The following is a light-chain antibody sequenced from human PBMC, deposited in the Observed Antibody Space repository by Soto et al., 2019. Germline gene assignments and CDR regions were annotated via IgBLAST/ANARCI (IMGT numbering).Light chain of an antibody. Sequence: IVMTQSPATLSVSPWERATLSCRASQSVSSNLAWYQQKPGQAPRFLIYGTSSRATGIPDRFSGSGSGTDFTLTISRLEPEDFAVYYCQQYGSSSPITFGQGTRLEIK. CDR3: QQYGSSSPIT. V-gene: IGKV3-20*01. CDR1: QSVSSN. CDR2: GTS. J-gene: IGKJ5*01.